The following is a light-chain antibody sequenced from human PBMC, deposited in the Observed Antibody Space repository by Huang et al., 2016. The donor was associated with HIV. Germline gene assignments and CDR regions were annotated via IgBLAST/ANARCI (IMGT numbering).Light chain of an antibody. V-gene: IGKV3-20*01. J-gene: IGKJ1*01. Sequence: EIVLTQSPGTLSLSPGERATLSCRASQSVSSSHLAWYQQKAGQSPRLLIYGASSRASGTPNVFSGSGSGTDFTLTSSGLDPEDFAVYYCQQYGTSTSTFGQGTRVEVK. CDR1: QSVSSSH. CDR3: QQYGTSTST. CDR2: GAS.